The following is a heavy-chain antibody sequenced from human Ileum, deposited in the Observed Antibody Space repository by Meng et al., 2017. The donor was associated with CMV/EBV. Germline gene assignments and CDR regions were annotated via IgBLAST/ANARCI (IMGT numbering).Heavy chain of an antibody. Sequence: LSSAASGFPFNNAWMNWVRQTPGKGLEWVGRIKSKTDGGTTDYAAPVKGRFTISRDDSKNTLYLQMNSLKTEDTAVYYCTTLVGATPYWGQGTLVTVSS. CDR1: GFPFNNAW. J-gene: IGHJ4*02. D-gene: IGHD1-26*01. V-gene: IGHV3-15*07. CDR3: TTLVGATPY. CDR2: IKSKTDGGTT.